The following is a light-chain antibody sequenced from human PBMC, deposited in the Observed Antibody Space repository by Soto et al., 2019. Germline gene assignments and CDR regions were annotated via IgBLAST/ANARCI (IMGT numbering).Light chain of an antibody. Sequence: QSALTQPASVSGSPGQSITISCTGTSSDVGGYSYISWYQHNPGRAPKLMIYDVSNRPSGVSDRFSGSKSGNTASQTLSRPQAGDEADYYCGSYTTSSTYVFASGTKLTVL. V-gene: IGLV2-14*03. CDR1: SSDVGGYSY. CDR2: DVS. CDR3: GSYTTSSTYV. J-gene: IGLJ1*01.